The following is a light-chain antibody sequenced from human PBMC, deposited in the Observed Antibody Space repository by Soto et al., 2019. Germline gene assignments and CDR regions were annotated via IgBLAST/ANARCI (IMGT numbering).Light chain of an antibody. CDR1: ALPNQY. J-gene: IGLJ2*01. CDR3: QSTDRSTTSVV. V-gene: IGLV3-25*02. CDR2: KDT. Sequence: SSELTQPPSVSVSPGQTARIPCSGDALPNQYAFWYQQKPGQAPILLISKDTERPSGIPERFSGSSSGTTVTLTINGVQAEDEADYYCQSTDRSTTSVVFGGGTKVTVL.